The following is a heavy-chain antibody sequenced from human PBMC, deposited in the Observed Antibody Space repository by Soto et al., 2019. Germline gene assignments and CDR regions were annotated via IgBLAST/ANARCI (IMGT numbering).Heavy chain of an antibody. CDR3: AKGGWRIVGATDAQSRKGIDY. CDR2: ISGSGGST. CDR1: GVTFSSYA. V-gene: IGHV3-23*01. J-gene: IGHJ4*02. D-gene: IGHD1-26*01. Sequence: GGSLRLSCAASGVTFSSYAMSWVRQAPGKGLEWVSAISGSGGSTYYADSVKGRFTISRDNSKNTLYLQMNSLRAEDTAVYYCAKGGWRIVGATDAQSRKGIDYWGQGTLVTVSS.